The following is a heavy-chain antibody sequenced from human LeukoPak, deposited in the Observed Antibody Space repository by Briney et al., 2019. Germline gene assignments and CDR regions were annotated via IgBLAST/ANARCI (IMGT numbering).Heavy chain of an antibody. Sequence: GGSLRLSCAASGFTFNDYGMSWVRQAPGKGLEWVPHINWNGGTIGYADSVKGRFTISRDNAKKSLYLQMNSLRAEDTAVYYCAKKKTDYSYPSSFDYWGQGTLVTVSS. CDR3: AKKKTDYSYPSSFDY. CDR2: INWNGGTI. CDR1: GFTFNDYG. J-gene: IGHJ4*02. D-gene: IGHD4-11*01. V-gene: IGHV3-20*04.